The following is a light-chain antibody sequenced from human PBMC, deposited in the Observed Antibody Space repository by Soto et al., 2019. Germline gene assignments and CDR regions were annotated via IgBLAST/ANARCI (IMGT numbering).Light chain of an antibody. CDR1: QSVSSN. CDR3: QHYSNWPPT. J-gene: IGKJ1*01. Sequence: EIVMTQSPATLSVSPGERATLSCRASQSVSSNLAWYQQRPGQAPRLLFYGASTRATGIPARFSGSGSGTDFTLTISSVQSEDFAVYYCQHYSNWPPTFGQGIKVEI. V-gene: IGKV3-15*01. CDR2: GAS.